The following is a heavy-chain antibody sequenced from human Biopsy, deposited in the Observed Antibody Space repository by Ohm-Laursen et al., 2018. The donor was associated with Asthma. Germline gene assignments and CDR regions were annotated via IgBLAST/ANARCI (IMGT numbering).Heavy chain of an antibody. CDR2: INPNSGGT. J-gene: IGHJ5*02. V-gene: IGHV1-2*06. CDR1: GYTFIGCH. Sequence: ASVKVSCKASGYTFIGCHIHWMRQAPGQGLEWMGRINPNSGGTNYAQKLQGRVTMTRDTSISTAYMEVSRLRSADTAVYYCARGQKSAGDRWFDPWGQGTLVTVSS. CDR3: ARGQKSAGDRWFDP. D-gene: IGHD6-13*01.